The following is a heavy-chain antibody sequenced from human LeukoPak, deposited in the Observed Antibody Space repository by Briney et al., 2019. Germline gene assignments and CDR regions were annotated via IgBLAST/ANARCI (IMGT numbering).Heavy chain of an antibody. Sequence: ASVKVSCKASGYTFTGYYMHWVRQAPGQGLEWMGWINPNSSGTNYAQKFQGRVTMTRDTSISTAYMELSRLRSDDTAVYYCARFRAVIDYLIDYWGQGTLVTVSS. D-gene: IGHD3-10*01. V-gene: IGHV1-2*02. J-gene: IGHJ4*02. CDR2: INPNSSGT. CDR1: GYTFTGYY. CDR3: ARFRAVIDYLIDY.